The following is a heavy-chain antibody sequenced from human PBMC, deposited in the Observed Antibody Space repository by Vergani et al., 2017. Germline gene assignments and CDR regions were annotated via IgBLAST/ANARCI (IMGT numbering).Heavy chain of an antibody. V-gene: IGHV3-49*04. D-gene: IGHD1-26*01. CDR1: GFTLGDYA. CDR3: AKDTLLTYYYYGMDV. CDR2: IWSKPYGGTT. Sequence: EVHLVESGGGLVQPGRSLRLSCSGSGFTLGDYAMTWVRQAPGKGLEWVAFIWSKPYGGTTEYAASMKGRFTISRDDSKSIAYLQMSSLKAEDTAVYYCAKDTLLTYYYYGMDVWGQGTTVTVSS. J-gene: IGHJ6*02.